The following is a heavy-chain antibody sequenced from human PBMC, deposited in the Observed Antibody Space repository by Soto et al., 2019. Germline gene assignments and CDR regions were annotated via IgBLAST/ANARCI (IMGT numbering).Heavy chain of an antibody. CDR2: IIPMFRSS. J-gene: IGHJ4*02. D-gene: IGHD3-10*02. CDR1: GGTFTDYA. CDR3: AKDVGFQQHLFVFDL. V-gene: IGHV1-69*13. Sequence: ASVKVSCKASGGTFTDYAFSWVRQAPGQGLEWMGGIIPMFRSSNFAQKFQDRLTIFADASAGTAYMELSSLGSDDTAIYYCAKDVGFQQHLFVFDLWGQGTLVTVSS.